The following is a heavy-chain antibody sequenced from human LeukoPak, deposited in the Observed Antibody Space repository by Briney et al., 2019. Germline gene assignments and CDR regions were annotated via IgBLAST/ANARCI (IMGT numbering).Heavy chain of an antibody. CDR1: GFTFSSYW. D-gene: IGHD2-2*01. CDR3: ARDGGYCSSTSCSLRFDY. Sequence: PGGSLRLSCAASGFTFSSYWMSWVRQAPGKGLEWVANIKQDGSEKYYVDSVKGRFTISRDNAKNSLYLQMNSLRAEDTAVYYCARDGGYCSSTSCSLRFDYWGQGTLVTVSS. CDR2: IKQDGSEK. V-gene: IGHV3-7*01. J-gene: IGHJ4*02.